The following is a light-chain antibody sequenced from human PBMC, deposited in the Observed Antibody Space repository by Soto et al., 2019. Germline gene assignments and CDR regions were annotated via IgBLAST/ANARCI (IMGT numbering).Light chain of an antibody. CDR1: SSDVGGYDF. CDR2: DVS. CDR3: SSYTSISTYV. J-gene: IGLJ1*01. Sequence: QSVLTQPASVSGSPGQSITISCTGTSSDVGGYDFVSWYQHHPGKAPRLMIYDVSHRPSGVSDRFSASKSGNTASLTISGLLAEAEADYYCSSYTSISTYVFGTGTKVTVL. V-gene: IGLV2-14*03.